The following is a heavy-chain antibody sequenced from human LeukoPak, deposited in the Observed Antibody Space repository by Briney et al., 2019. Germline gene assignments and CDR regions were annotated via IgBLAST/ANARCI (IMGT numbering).Heavy chain of an antibody. D-gene: IGHD1-7*01. Sequence: ASVKVSCKASGYTSTGYYMHWVRQAPGQGLEWMGWINPNSGGTNYAQKFQGRVTMTMDTSISTAYMELSRLRSDDTAVYYCAREWNYVIDSWGQGTLVTVSS. V-gene: IGHV1-2*02. CDR2: INPNSGGT. CDR1: GYTSTGYY. CDR3: AREWNYVIDS. J-gene: IGHJ5*01.